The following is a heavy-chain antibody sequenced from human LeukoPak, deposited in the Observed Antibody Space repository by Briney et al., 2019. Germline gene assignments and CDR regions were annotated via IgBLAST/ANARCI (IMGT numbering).Heavy chain of an antibody. CDR1: GFTFSSYW. J-gene: IGHJ5*02. V-gene: IGHV3-7*01. Sequence: GGSLRLSCAASGFTFSSYWMSWVRQAPGKGLEGVANIKQDGSEKDYVDSVKGRFTISRDNAKNSLFLQMNSLRVEDTAVYYCARGASGIQLWFFDPWGQGTLVSVSA. CDR3: ARGASGIQLWFFDP. CDR2: IKQDGSEK. D-gene: IGHD5-18*01.